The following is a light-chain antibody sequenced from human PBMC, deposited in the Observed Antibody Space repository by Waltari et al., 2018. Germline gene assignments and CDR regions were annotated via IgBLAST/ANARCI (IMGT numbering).Light chain of an antibody. CDR1: PGTITSVHF. V-gene: IGLV7-46*01. CDR2: DAS. J-gene: IGLJ3*02. Sequence: AVVTPDPTLSVSPGGTVTLTCRPSPGTITSVHFHYWFQRKPGQGPTTLIYDASKKEAWTPARFSGSLLGGKAALTLSGAQPEDEAEYYCLLFYNGPRVFGGGTKLTVL. CDR3: LLFYNGPRV.